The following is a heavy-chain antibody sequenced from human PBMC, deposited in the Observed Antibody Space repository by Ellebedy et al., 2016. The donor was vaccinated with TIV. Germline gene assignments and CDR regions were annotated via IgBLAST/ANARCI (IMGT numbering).Heavy chain of an antibody. CDR2: IYYSGST. V-gene: IGHV4-59*08. J-gene: IGHJ5*02. D-gene: IGHD1-1*01. CDR3: ARAISPTTPGNWCDR. CDR1: GGSISSYY. Sequence: MPSETLSLTCTVSGGSISSYYWSWIRQPPGKGLEWIGYIYYSGSTKYNPSLKSRVTISVDTSKNQFSLKLSSVTAADTAVYYCARAISPTTPGNWCDRWGQGTLVTVSS.